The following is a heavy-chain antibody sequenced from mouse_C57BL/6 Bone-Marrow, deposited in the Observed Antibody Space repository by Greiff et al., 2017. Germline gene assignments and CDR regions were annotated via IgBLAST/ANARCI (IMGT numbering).Heavy chain of an antibody. CDR3: AFYDDYYYFDY. J-gene: IGHJ2*01. CDR2: IYPGSGST. D-gene: IGHD2-3*01. V-gene: IGHV1-55*01. CDR1: GYTFTSYW. Sequence: QVQLQQPGAELVKPGASVKMSCKASGYTFTSYWIPWVKQRPGQGLEWIGDIYPGSGSTNYNEKFKSKATLTVDTPSSTAYMQLSSLTSEDPAVYYCAFYDDYYYFDYWGQGTTLTVSS.